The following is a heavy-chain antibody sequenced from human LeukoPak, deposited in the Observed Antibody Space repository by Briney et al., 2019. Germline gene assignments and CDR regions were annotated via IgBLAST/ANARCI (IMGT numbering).Heavy chain of an antibody. D-gene: IGHD2-15*01. CDR1: GFTFSDYY. CDR3: ARDLFGYCSGGSCLSFDY. Sequence: GGSLRLSCAASGFTFSDYYMSWIRQAPAKGLERVSYISSSSSYTNYADSVKGRFTISRDNAKNSLYLQMNSLRAEDTAVYYCARDLFGYCSGGSCLSFDYWGQGTLVTVSS. J-gene: IGHJ4*02. CDR2: ISSSSSYT. V-gene: IGHV3-11*06.